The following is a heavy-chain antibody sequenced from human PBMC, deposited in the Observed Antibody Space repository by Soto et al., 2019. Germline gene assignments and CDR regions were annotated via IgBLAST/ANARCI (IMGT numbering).Heavy chain of an antibody. J-gene: IGHJ6*02. V-gene: IGHV4-59*01. D-gene: IGHD3-22*01. CDR3: ANSYDSSGYHYGMDV. CDR2: IYYSGST. Sequence: SETLSLTCTVSGASITSYYWSWIRQPPGKGLEWIGYIYYSGSTSYNPSLKSRVTISVDRSKNQFSLRLSSVTAADTAVYYCANSYDSSGYHYGMDVWGQGTTVTV. CDR1: GASITSYY.